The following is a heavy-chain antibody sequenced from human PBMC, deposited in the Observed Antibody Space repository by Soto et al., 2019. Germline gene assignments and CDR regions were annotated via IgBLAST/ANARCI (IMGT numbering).Heavy chain of an antibody. CDR3: ARIIYSYGYLGYYGMDV. CDR1: GFTFSSYG. J-gene: IGHJ6*02. CDR2: IWYDGSNK. V-gene: IGHV3-33*01. Sequence: GGSLRLSCAASGFTFSSYGMHWVRQAPGKWLEWVAVIWYDGSNKYYADSVKGRFTISRDNSKNTLYLQMNSLRAEDTAVYYCARIIYSYGYLGYYGMDVWGQGTTVTVSS. D-gene: IGHD5-18*01.